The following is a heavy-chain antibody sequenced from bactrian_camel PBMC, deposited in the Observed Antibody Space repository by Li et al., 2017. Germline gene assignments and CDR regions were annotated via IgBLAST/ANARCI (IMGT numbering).Heavy chain of an antibody. CDR3: AVAWQFTDYVLPFRY. D-gene: IGHD5*01. CDR2: IHADGSEI. Sequence: QLVESGGDLVQPGGSLRLSCVTSGFSFSRAKMSWVRLAPGKGLEWVSSIHADGSEIEYAEAIKGRFTISRDNAKETVYLQLNSLKFEDTARYYCAVAWQFTDYVLPFRYLGQGTQVTVS. V-gene: IGHV3S7*01. CDR1: GFSFSRAK. J-gene: IGHJ6*01.